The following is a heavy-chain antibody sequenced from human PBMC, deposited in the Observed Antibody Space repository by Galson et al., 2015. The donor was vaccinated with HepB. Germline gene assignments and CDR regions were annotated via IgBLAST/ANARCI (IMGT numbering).Heavy chain of an antibody. D-gene: IGHD2-2*01. V-gene: IGHV1-69*06. CDR3: ARGTGGLFCSSTSCPGYLD. CDR2: IIPIFGTA. Sequence: SVKVSCKASGGTFSSCAISWVRQAPGQGLEWMGGIIPIFGTANYAQKFQGRVTITADKSTSTAYMELSSLRSEDTAVYYCARGTGGLFCSSTSCPGYLDWGQGTLVTVSS. J-gene: IGHJ4*02. CDR1: GGTFSSCA.